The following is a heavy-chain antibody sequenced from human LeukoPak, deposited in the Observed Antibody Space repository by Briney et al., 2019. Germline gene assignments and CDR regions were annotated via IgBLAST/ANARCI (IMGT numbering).Heavy chain of an antibody. Sequence: GGSLRLSCAASGLTFSSYAMHWVRQAPDKGLGWVAVISYDGSNKYYADSVKGRFTISRDNSKNTLYLQMNSLRAEDTAVYYCARDDWEYSSGYSPMDYWGQGTLVTVSS. CDR3: ARDDWEYSSGYSPMDY. V-gene: IGHV3-30-3*01. J-gene: IGHJ4*02. CDR1: GLTFSSYA. D-gene: IGHD3-22*01. CDR2: ISYDGSNK.